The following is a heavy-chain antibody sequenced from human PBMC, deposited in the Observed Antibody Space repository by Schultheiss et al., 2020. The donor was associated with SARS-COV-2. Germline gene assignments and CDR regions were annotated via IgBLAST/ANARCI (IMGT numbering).Heavy chain of an antibody. V-gene: IGHV3-33*08. CDR3: ARDGSTRWDY. D-gene: IGHD4-23*01. CDR1: GFTFSSYS. Sequence: GESLKISCAASGFTFSSYSMNWVRQAPGKGLEWVAVIWYDGSNKYYADSVKGRFTISRDNSKNTLYLQMNSLRAEDTAVYYCARDGSTRWDYWGQGTLVTVSS. CDR2: IWYDGSNK. J-gene: IGHJ4*02.